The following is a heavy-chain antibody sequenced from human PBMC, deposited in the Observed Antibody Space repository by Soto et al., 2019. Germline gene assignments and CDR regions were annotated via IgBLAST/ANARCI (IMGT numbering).Heavy chain of an antibody. Sequence: GASVKVTCKASGYTFTGYYMHWVRQAPGQGLEWMGWINPNSGGTNYAQKFQGWVTMTRDTSISTAYMELSRLRSDDTAVYYCARVTMVRGVRDAFDIWGHGTMVTV. D-gene: IGHD3-10*01. V-gene: IGHV1-2*04. CDR3: ARVTMVRGVRDAFDI. J-gene: IGHJ3*02. CDR2: INPNSGGT. CDR1: GYTFTGYY.